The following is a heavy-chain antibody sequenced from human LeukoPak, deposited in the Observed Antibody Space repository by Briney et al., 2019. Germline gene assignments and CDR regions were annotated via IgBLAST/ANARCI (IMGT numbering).Heavy chain of an antibody. CDR3: AITYYYGSGSYYRVGAFDI. D-gene: IGHD3-10*01. V-gene: IGHV1-3*01. Sequence: ASVKVSCKASGYTFTSYAMHWVRQAPGQRLEWMGWINAGNGNTKYSQKFQGRVTITRDTSASTAYMELSSLRSEDTAVYYCAITYYYGSGSYYRVGAFDIWGQGTMVTVSS. J-gene: IGHJ3*02. CDR1: GYTFTSYA. CDR2: INAGNGNT.